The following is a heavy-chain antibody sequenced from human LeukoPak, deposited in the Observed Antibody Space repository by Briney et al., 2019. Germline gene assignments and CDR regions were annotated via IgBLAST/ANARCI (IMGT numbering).Heavy chain of an antibody. Sequence: GGSLRLSCAASGFTLSIHSMSWVRQSPGKGPEWVSSISSGSSHIYYADSMKGRFTISRDNAKNSLFLQMNSLRAEDTAVYYCARDFRTQLDGYSPPYHFDYWGQGALVTVSS. J-gene: IGHJ4*02. CDR2: ISSGSSHI. D-gene: IGHD5-24*01. CDR1: GFTLSIHS. V-gene: IGHV3-21*01. CDR3: ARDFRTQLDGYSPPYHFDY.